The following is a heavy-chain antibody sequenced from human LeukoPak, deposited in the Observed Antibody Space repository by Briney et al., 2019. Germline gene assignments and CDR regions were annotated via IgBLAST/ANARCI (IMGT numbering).Heavy chain of an antibody. CDR2: IYSGGST. CDR1: GFTVSNNY. V-gene: IGHV3-66*01. J-gene: IGHJ4*02. D-gene: IGHD2-2*01. CDR3: ARVLGKYCSSTSCNNIDY. Sequence: GGSLRLSCAASGFTVSNNYMTWVRQAPGKGLEWVSLIYSGGSTYYADSVKGRFTISRDNAKNSLYLQMNSLRAEDTAVYYCARVLGKYCSSTSCNNIDYWGQGTLVTVSS.